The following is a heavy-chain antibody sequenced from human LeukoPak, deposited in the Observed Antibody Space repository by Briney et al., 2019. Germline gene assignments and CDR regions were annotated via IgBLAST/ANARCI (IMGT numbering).Heavy chain of an antibody. V-gene: IGHV3-30*02. CDR1: GFTFSGYG. J-gene: IGHJ4*02. Sequence: AGGCLRLSCAASGFTFSGYGMHWVRQAPGKGLEWVAFIRYDGSNKYYADSVKGRFTISRDNSKNTLYLQMNSLRAEHTAVYYGTEEGILTGYWPGYFDYSGQGTLVTVSS. CDR2: IRYDGSNK. D-gene: IGHD3-9*01. CDR3: TEEGILTGYWPGYFDY.